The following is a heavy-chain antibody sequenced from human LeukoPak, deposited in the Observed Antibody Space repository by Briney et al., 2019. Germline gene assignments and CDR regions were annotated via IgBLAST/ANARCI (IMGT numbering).Heavy chain of an antibody. J-gene: IGHJ4*02. CDR1: GGSISSTTYY. V-gene: IGHV4-39*01. CDR2: IYYSGST. D-gene: IGHD2-21*02. Sequence: SETLSLTCIVSGGSISSTTYYWGWIRQPPGKGLEWIGNIYYSGSTSYNPSLKSRVTISVDTTENQFSLKLSSVTAADTAVYYCARHQCGGDCSLDYWGQGTLVTVSS. CDR3: ARHQCGGDCSLDY.